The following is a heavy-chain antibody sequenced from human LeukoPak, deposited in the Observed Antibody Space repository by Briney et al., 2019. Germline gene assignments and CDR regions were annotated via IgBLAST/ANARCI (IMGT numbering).Heavy chain of an antibody. Sequence: GGSLRLSCAASGFTFSGATMHWVRQVSGKGLEWVGRIKRKTDGGTTDYAAPVRGRFTISRDDSKNTLFLQMNSLKTEDTAVYYCTTDVSYYYDSSPFDYWGQGTLVTVSS. V-gene: IGHV3-15*01. J-gene: IGHJ4*02. CDR3: TTDVSYYYDSSPFDY. D-gene: IGHD3-22*01. CDR1: GFTFSGAT. CDR2: IKRKTDGGTT.